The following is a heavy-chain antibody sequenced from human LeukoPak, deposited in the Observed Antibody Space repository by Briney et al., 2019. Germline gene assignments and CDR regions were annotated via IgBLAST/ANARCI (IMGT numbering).Heavy chain of an antibody. J-gene: IGHJ5*02. CDR1: GYTFTGYY. CDR2: INPNSGGT. D-gene: IGHD2-2*01. CDR3: ARERGQGYQLLGDWFDP. V-gene: IGHV1-2*02. Sequence: ASVKVSCKASGYTFTGYYMHWVRQAPGQGLEWMGWINPNSGGTNYEQKFQGRVTMTRDTSISTAYMEMSRLRSDDTAVYYCARERGQGYQLLGDWFDPWGQGTLVTVSS.